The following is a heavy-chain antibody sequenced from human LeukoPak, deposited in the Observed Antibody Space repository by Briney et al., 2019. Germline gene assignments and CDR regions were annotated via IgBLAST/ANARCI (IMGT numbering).Heavy chain of an antibody. Sequence: SVKVSCKASGGTFSSYAISWVRRAPGQGLEWMGGIIPIFGTANYAQKFQGRVTITADESTSTAYMELSSLRSEDTAVYYCARGTTLVTNYFDYWGQGTLVTVSS. CDR3: ARGTTLVTNYFDY. J-gene: IGHJ4*02. V-gene: IGHV1-69*13. D-gene: IGHD5-18*01. CDR1: GGTFSSYA. CDR2: IIPIFGTA.